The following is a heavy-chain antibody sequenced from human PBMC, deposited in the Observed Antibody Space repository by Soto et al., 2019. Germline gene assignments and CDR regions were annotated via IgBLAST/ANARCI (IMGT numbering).Heavy chain of an antibody. Sequence: NPSETLSLTCGVYGGSFSDYYWNWIRQSPGKGLEWIGEINHRGSMNYNPALEGRVNISIDTSREQFSLNLTSVTAADTAVYYCARGGLGSYWNPIDLWGQGTLVTVSS. J-gene: IGHJ5*01. CDR2: INHRGSM. CDR3: ARGGLGSYWNPIDL. CDR1: GGSFSDYY. D-gene: IGHD3-10*01. V-gene: IGHV4-34*01.